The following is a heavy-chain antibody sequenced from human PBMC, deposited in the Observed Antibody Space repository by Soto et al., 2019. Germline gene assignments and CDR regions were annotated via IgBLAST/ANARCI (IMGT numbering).Heavy chain of an antibody. CDR2: IYYSGST. Sequence: SETLSLTCTVSGGSVSSGSYYWSWIRQPPGKGLDCIGHIYYSGSTNYNPSLRSRVTISVDTSKNQFSLKLSSVTAADTAIYYCARVPLDSSGYYIDYWGQGTLVTVSS. J-gene: IGHJ4*02. D-gene: IGHD3-22*01. V-gene: IGHV4-61*01. CDR3: ARVPLDSSGYYIDY. CDR1: GGSVSSGSYY.